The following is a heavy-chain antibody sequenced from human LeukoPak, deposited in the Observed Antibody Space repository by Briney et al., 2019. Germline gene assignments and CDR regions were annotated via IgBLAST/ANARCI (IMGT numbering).Heavy chain of an antibody. CDR3: ARDSVDESSGYYPSGAFDL. Sequence: SETLSLTCTVSSGSITRHYWTWIRQPPGKGLEWTGYIHYGGSTNYNPSLKSRVTISVDTSKKQFSLNMSSVTPADTALYYCARDSVDESSGYYPSGAFDLWGQGTLVTVSS. CDR2: IHYGGST. V-gene: IGHV4-59*11. J-gene: IGHJ3*01. D-gene: IGHD3-22*01. CDR1: SGSITRHY.